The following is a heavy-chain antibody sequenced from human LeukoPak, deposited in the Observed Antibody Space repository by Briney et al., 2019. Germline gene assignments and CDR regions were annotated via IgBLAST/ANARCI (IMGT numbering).Heavy chain of an antibody. V-gene: IGHV3-20*04. CDR2: INWNGGST. CDR3: ARRRVTFVRGVDITSYYFDY. Sequence: GGSLRLSCAASGFTFDDYGMSWVRQAPGKGLEWVSGINWNGGSTGYTDSVKGRFTISRDNAKNSLYLQMNSLRAEDTALYSCARRRVTFVRGVDITSYYFDYWGQGTLVTVSS. D-gene: IGHD3-10*01. CDR1: GFTFDDYG. J-gene: IGHJ4*02.